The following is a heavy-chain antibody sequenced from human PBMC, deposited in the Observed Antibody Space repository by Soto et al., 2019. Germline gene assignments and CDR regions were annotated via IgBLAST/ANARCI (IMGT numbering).Heavy chain of an antibody. CDR1: GFTFSSYA. CDR2: ISGSGGST. CDR3: ANYPGIAVAGTWDY. V-gene: IGHV3-23*01. J-gene: IGHJ4*02. D-gene: IGHD6-19*01. Sequence: EVQLLESGGGLVQPGGSLRLSCAASGFTFSSYAMSWVRQAPGKGLEWVSAISGSGGSTYYADSVKGRFTISRDNSKNTLYLQMNILRAEDTAVYYCANYPGIAVAGTWDYWGQGTLVTVSS.